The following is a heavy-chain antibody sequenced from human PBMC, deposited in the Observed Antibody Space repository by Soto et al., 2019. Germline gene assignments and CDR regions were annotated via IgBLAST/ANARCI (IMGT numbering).Heavy chain of an antibody. Sequence: EVQLLASGGGLVQPGGSLRLSRAASGFTFSSYAMPWLRQAPGKGLEWVSVITGGVGVTYYADSVKGRFTIARDNPTNTLYLQMNSLRAEDTAVYNWAKFQGETLNKWDFHYWGQGTLVTVSS. CDR3: AKFQGETLNKWDFHY. J-gene: IGHJ4*02. CDR2: ITGGVGVT. V-gene: IGHV3-23*01. D-gene: IGHD3-16*01. CDR1: GFTFSSYA.